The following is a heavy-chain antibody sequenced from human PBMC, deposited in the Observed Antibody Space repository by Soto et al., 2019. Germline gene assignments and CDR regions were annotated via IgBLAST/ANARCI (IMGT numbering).Heavy chain of an antibody. D-gene: IGHD6-19*01. CDR1: GFTFSTYG. Sequence: GGSLILSCAASGFTFSTYGMNWVRQAPGKGLEWVSYITDSSTHISYADSVRGRFTISRDNAKNSLFLQINSLSAEDTAVYYCARVYSSGWLFDYWGQGTLVTVSS. CDR2: ITDSSTHI. V-gene: IGHV3-48*01. J-gene: IGHJ4*02. CDR3: ARVYSSGWLFDY.